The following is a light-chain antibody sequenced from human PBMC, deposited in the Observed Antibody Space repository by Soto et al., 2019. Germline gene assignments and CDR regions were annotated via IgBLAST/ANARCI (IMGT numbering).Light chain of an antibody. V-gene: IGLV1-44*01. CDR3: AAWDDSLNVHYV. CDR2: SNN. J-gene: IGLJ1*01. CDR1: SSNIGSNT. Sequence: QSVLTQPPSASGTPGQGVTIPCSGSSSNIGSNTVNWYQQLPGTAPKLLIYSNNQRPSGVPDRFSGSKSGTSASLAISGLQSEDEADYYCAAWDDSLNVHYVFGTGTKVTVL.